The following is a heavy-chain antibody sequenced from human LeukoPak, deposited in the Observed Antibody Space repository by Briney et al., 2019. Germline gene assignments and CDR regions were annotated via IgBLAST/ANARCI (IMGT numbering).Heavy chain of an antibody. CDR3: ARTIAAAGTCYFDY. J-gene: IGHJ4*02. CDR2: INHSGST. Sequence: NPSETLSLTCAVYGGSFSGYYWSGLRQPPGKGLEWVGEINHSGSTNYNPSLKSRVTISVDTSKNQFSLKLSSVTAADTAVYYCARTIAAAGTCYFDYWGQGTLVTVSS. V-gene: IGHV4-34*01. CDR1: GGSFSGYY. D-gene: IGHD6-13*01.